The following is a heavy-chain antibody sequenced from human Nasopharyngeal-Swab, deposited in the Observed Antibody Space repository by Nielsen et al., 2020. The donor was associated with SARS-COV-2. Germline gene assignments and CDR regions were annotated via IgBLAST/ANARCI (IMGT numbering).Heavy chain of an antibody. CDR2: INWNGGST. V-gene: IGHV3-20*01. D-gene: IGHD2-21*02. CDR1: GFTFDDYG. Sequence: GESLKISCAASGFTFDDYGMSWVRQVPGKGLEWVSGINWNGGSTGYADSVKGRFTISRDNAKNSLYLQMNSLRAEDTALYHCARDRTARPVGQYHYAMDVWGQGTTVTVSS. CDR3: ARDRTARPVGQYHYAMDV. J-gene: IGHJ6*02.